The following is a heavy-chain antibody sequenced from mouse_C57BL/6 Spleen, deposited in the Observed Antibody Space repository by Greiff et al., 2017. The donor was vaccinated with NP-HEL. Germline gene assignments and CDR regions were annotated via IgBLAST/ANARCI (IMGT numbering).Heavy chain of an antibody. Sequence: EVQRVESGGGLVKPGGSLKLSCAASGFTFSSYAMSWVRQTPEKRLEWVATISDGGSYTYYPDNVKGRFTISRDNAKNNLYLQMSHLKSEDTAMYYCARDRTTVLGHWYFDVWGTGTTVTVSS. J-gene: IGHJ1*03. CDR3: ARDRTTVLGHWYFDV. D-gene: IGHD1-1*01. CDR2: ISDGGSYT. V-gene: IGHV5-4*01. CDR1: GFTFSSYA.